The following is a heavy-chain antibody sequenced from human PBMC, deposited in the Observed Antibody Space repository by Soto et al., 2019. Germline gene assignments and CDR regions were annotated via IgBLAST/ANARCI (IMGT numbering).Heavy chain of an antibody. V-gene: IGHV3-33*01. J-gene: IGHJ3*02. D-gene: IGHD3-22*01. CDR1: GFTFSSYG. CDR3: ARDSYYYDSSGRGWGVDAFDI. CDR2: IWYDGSNK. Sequence: QVQLVESGGGVVQPGRSLRLSCAASGFTFSSYGMHWVRQAPGKGLEWVAVIWYDGSNKYYADSVKGRFTVSRDNSKNTQDLQMNSLSAEDTAVYYCARDSYYYDSSGRGWGVDAFDIWGQGTIVTVSS.